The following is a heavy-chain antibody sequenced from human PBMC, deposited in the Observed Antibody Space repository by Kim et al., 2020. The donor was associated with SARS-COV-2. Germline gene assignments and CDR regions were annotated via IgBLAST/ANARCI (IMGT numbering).Heavy chain of an antibody. CDR2: INPSGGST. D-gene: IGHD1-26*01. V-gene: IGHV1-46*01. J-gene: IGHJ5*02. CDR1: GYTFTSYY. CDR3: ARASGSYWGGDWFDP. Sequence: ASVKVSCKASGYTFTSYYMHWVRQAPGQGLEWMGIINPSGGSTSYAQKFQGRVTMTRDTSTSTVYMELSSLRSEDTAVYYCARASGSYWGGDWFDPWGQGTLVTVSS.